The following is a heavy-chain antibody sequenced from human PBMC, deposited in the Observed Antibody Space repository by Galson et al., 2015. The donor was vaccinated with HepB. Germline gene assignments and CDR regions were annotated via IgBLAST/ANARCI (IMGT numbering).Heavy chain of an antibody. Sequence: SLRLSCAASGFTFANYAMNWVRQAPGKGLEWVSSISGSGGSTYYRGSFKGRFTISRDNSKNTVCLQMKSLRADDTAVYYCAKCSGSNWFVPHHFDSWGQGTLVTVSS. J-gene: IGHJ4*02. CDR2: ISGSGGST. CDR1: GFTFANYA. D-gene: IGHD6-13*01. V-gene: IGHV3-23*01. CDR3: AKCSGSNWFVPHHFDS.